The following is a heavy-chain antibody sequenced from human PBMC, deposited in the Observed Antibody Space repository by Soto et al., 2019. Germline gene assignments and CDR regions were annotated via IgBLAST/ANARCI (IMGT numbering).Heavy chain of an antibody. CDR1: GYTLTELS. J-gene: IGHJ5*02. V-gene: IGHV1-24*01. D-gene: IGHD3-3*01. CDR2: FDPEDGET. CDR3: ATAPGGVMEWSNRFDP. Sequence: ASVKVSCKVSGYTLTELSMHWVRQAPGKGLERMGGFDPEDGETIYAQKYQGRGTMTEDTSTDTAYMELSSLRSEDSAVYYCATAPGGVMEWSNRFDPWGQGTLVTVSS.